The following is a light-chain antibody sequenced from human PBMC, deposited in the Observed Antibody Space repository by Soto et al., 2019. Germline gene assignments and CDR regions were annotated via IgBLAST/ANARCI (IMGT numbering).Light chain of an antibody. J-gene: IGKJ5*01. Sequence: EIVLTQSPGTLSLSPGERATLSCRASQSVPGGYLAWYQQKGGPAPRLLIYDTSDRATGIPDRFSGTGSGTDFTLTISRLEPEDVAVYLCQQYGGSPITFGLGTRLETK. CDR2: DTS. CDR1: QSVPGGY. CDR3: QQYGGSPIT. V-gene: IGKV3-20*01.